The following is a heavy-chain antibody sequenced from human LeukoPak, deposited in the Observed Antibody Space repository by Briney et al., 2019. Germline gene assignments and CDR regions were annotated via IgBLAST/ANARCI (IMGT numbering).Heavy chain of an antibody. CDR2: INPNSGGT. D-gene: IGHD6-19*01. Sequence: ASVKVSCKASGGTFSSYTISWVRQAPGQGLEWMGRINPNSGGTNYAQKFQGRVTMTRDTSISTAYMELSRLRTDDTAVYYCARLGSGWIYFGYWGQGTLVTVSS. V-gene: IGHV1-2*06. J-gene: IGHJ4*02. CDR1: GGTFSSYT. CDR3: ARLGSGWIYFGY.